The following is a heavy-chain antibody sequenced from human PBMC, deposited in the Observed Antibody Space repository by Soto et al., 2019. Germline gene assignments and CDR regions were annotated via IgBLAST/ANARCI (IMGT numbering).Heavy chain of an antibody. CDR3: AGEVEYSSGRFVGGAPYYYGMDV. D-gene: IGHD6-19*01. J-gene: IGHJ6*02. Sequence: GGSLRLSCAASGFTFSSYAMHWVRQAPGKGLEWLAVISYDGSNKYYADSVKGRFTISRDNSKNTLYLQMNSLRAEDTAVYYSAGEVEYSSGRFVGGAPYYYGMDVWGQGTPVTVSS. CDR2: ISYDGSNK. V-gene: IGHV3-30-3*01. CDR1: GFTFSSYA.